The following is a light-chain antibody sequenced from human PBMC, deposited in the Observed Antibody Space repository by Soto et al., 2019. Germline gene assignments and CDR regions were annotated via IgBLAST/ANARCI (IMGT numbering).Light chain of an antibody. CDR2: AAS. V-gene: IGKV1-16*01. CDR3: QHYDGYPQI. Sequence: DIQMTQSPSSLSASVGDRVTTTCRASQGISTFLAWFQQKPGKAPKTLIYAASSLHSGVPSRFSGSGSGTDFTLTISSLQPEDFATYYCQHYDGYPQIFGQGTRLEIK. CDR1: QGISTF. J-gene: IGKJ5*01.